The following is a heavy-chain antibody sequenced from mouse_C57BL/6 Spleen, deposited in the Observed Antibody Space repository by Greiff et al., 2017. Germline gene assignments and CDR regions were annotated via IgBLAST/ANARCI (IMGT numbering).Heavy chain of an antibody. Sequence: VKLQQSGPELVKPGASVKISCKASGYAFSSSWMNWVKQRPGKGLEWIGRIYPGDGDTNYNGKFKGKATLTADKSSSTAYMQLSSLTSEDSAVYFCARSWGRGYYFDYWGQGTTLTVSS. D-gene: IGHD3-3*01. CDR3: ARSWGRGYYFDY. V-gene: IGHV1-82*01. J-gene: IGHJ2*01. CDR2: IYPGDGDT. CDR1: GYAFSSSW.